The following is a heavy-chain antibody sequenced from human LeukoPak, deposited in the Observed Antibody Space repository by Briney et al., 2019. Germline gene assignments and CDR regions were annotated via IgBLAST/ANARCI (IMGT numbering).Heavy chain of an antibody. V-gene: IGHV4-4*07. Sequence: SETLSLTCTVSGGSISSYYWSWIRQPAGKGLELIGRIYTSGSTNYNPSLKSRVTMSVDTSKNQFSLKLSSVTAADTAVYYCARGRSNRNWFDPWGQGTLVTVSS. J-gene: IGHJ5*02. CDR3: ARGRSNRNWFDP. CDR1: GGSISSYY. CDR2: IYTSGST. D-gene: IGHD4-11*01.